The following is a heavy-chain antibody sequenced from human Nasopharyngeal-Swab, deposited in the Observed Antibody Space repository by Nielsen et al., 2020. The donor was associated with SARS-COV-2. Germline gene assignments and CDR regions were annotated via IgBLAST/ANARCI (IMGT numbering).Heavy chain of an antibody. V-gene: IGHV1-8*01. D-gene: IGHD4-23*01. Sequence: ASVKVSCKASGYTFTSYDINWVRQATGQGLEWMGWMNPNSGNTGYAQKFQGRVTMTRNTSISTAYMELSSLRSEDTAVYYCARDQGGNSVFSYYYYMDVWGKGTTVTVSS. CDR3: ARDQGGNSVFSYYYYMDV. CDR1: GYTFTSYD. J-gene: IGHJ6*03. CDR2: MNPNSGNT.